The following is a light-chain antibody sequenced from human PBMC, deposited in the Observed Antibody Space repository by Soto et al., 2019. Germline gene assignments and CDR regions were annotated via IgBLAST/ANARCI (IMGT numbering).Light chain of an antibody. J-gene: IGKJ1*01. Sequence: DIQLTQSPTSLSASVGDRVTIACRASPFIDSYLNWYQKKPGKAPKLLIYAASSLQSGVSSRFSGSGSGTDFNLTINSLQTEDFATYYCQQSYSTTRTFGQGTKLDI. CDR3: QQSYSTTRT. CDR2: AAS. CDR1: PFIDSY. V-gene: IGKV1-39*01.